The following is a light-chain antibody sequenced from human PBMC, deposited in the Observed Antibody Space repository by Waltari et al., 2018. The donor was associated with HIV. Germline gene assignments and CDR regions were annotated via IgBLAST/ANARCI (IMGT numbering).Light chain of an antibody. CDR3: CSYGGTYNV. Sequence: QSALTQPRSVSGSPGQSVTISCTGTSSDVGGYNSVSWYQQHPGIAPKLLIYEVSKWPPGVPDRFSGSKSGNTASLTISGLRADDEADYYCCSYGGTYNVFGTGTKVTIL. V-gene: IGLV2-11*01. J-gene: IGLJ1*01. CDR1: SSDVGGYNS. CDR2: EVS.